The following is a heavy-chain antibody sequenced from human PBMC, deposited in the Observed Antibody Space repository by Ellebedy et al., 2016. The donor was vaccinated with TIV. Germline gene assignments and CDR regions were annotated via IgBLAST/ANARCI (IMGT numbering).Heavy chain of an antibody. V-gene: IGHV1-46*01. CDR1: GYTFTSYY. D-gene: IGHD5/OR15-5a*01. Sequence: AASVKVSCKASGYTFTSYYMHWVRQASGQGLEWMGIIDPSGATTDYAQKFQGRVTMTRDTSTRTVYMELSSLRSEDTAVYYCARDRIVSSTSDLYYGMDVWGQGTTVTVSS. J-gene: IGHJ6*02. CDR2: IDPSGATT. CDR3: ARDRIVSSTSDLYYGMDV.